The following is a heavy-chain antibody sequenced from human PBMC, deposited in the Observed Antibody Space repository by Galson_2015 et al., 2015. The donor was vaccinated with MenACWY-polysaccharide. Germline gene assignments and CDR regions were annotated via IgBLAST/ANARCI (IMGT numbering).Heavy chain of an antibody. CDR1: GFTFTNYA. D-gene: IGHD2-2*01. Sequence: SLRLSCAASGFTFTNYAMHWVRQAPGKGLEWVAVVSNGGGNNKYYANSVNGRITISSNNSENTLYLQMNSLRAEDAAVYYCAKRGSSYCSSSSCPPDPLDIWGQGTMVTVSS. J-gene: IGHJ3*02. CDR2: VSNGGGNNK. V-gene: IGHV3-30-3*02. CDR3: AKRGSSYCSSSSCPPDPLDI.